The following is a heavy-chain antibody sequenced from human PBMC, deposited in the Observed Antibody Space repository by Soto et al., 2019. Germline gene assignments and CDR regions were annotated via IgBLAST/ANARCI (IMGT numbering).Heavy chain of an antibody. V-gene: IGHV3-48*03. J-gene: IGHJ4*03. D-gene: IGHD1-26*01. CDR3: ARGFHSGSSMPASDH. CDR2: ITNSXGSNN. Sequence: GGSLRLSCAASGITFSSYAMKWVRQAPGKRVELVSYITNSXGSNNYHGGSVAGLLTISRDHANNSLYMQMNSVRAEDTAVYYCARGFHSGSSMPASDHLAHGGLVTVSS. CDR1: GITFSSYA.